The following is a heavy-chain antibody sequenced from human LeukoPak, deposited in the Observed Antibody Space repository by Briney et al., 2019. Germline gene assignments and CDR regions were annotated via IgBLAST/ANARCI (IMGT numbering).Heavy chain of an antibody. CDR3: ARVGHLPYDFWSGYYKEYFDY. D-gene: IGHD3-3*01. V-gene: IGHV1-46*01. Sequence: GASVKVSCKASGYTFTSYYMHWVRQAPGQGLEWMGIMNPSGGSTSYAQKFQGRVTMTRDTSTSTVYMELSSLRSEDTAVYYCARVGHLPYDFWSGYYKEYFDYWGQGTLVTVSS. J-gene: IGHJ4*02. CDR1: GYTFTSYY. CDR2: MNPSGGST.